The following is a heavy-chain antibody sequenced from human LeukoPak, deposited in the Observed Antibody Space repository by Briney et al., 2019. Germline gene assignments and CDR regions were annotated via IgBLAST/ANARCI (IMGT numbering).Heavy chain of an antibody. CDR3: AKGGGYEAQYYYYYLDV. J-gene: IGHJ6*03. D-gene: IGHD5-12*01. V-gene: IGHV3-30*18. CDR1: GFTFSSYG. CDR2: ISYDGSNK. Sequence: GGSLRLSCAASGFTFSSYGMHWVRQAPGKGLEWVAVISYDGSNKYYADSVKGRFTISRDNSKNTLYLQMKSLRAEDTAVYYCAKGGGYEAQYYYYYLDVWGKGTTITISS.